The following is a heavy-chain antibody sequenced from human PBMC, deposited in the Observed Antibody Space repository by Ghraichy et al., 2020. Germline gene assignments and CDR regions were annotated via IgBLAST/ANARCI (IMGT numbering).Heavy chain of an antibody. CDR2: ITSSSGFR. CDR1: GFTFSTYS. V-gene: IGHV3-48*02. J-gene: IGHJ6*02. D-gene: IGHD4-23*01. CDR3: ARGSPVVRFYYYGGMGV. Sequence: GGSLRLSCVGSGFTFSTYSMNWVRQSPGKGLEWVSYITSSSGFRSYTDSVKGRFTISRDNVQNSLYLQMNDLRDEDTAVYYCARGSPVVRFYYYGGMGVWGQGTTVTVSS.